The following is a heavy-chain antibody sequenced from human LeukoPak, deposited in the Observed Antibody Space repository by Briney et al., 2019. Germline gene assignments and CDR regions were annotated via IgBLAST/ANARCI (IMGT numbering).Heavy chain of an antibody. Sequence: PSETLSLTCTVSSDSTSIAYWSWIRQPAGKGLEWIGRIQTSGNTHYNPSLQSRVTMSVDTSKNQFPLSLSSVTAADTAVYYCAKGRWRTPMISPYYFDLWGQGTPVSVSS. D-gene: IGHD3-16*01. CDR3: AKGRWRTPMISPYYFDL. CDR2: IQTSGNT. J-gene: IGHJ4*02. V-gene: IGHV4-4*07. CDR1: SDSTSIAY.